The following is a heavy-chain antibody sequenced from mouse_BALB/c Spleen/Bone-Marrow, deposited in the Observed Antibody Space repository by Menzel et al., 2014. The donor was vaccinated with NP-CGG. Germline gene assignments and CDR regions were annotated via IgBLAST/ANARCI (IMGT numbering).Heavy chain of an antibody. D-gene: IGHD1-1*01. J-gene: IGHJ3*01. CDR2: IYPGDGDT. CDR1: GYAFCSSW. V-gene: IGHV1-82*01. CDR3: ARTYGCSNFVY. Sequence: VKLMDSGLELVKPGASVKISCRASGYAFCSSWMNWVKHMPGQGLEGIGRIYPGDGDTNYNGKFKGKATLTADKSSSKDYMQLSRLTSVESAVYFCARTYGCSNFVYWGQGTLVTISA.